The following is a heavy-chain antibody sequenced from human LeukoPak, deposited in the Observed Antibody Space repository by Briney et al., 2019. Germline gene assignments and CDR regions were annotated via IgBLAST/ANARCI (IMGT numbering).Heavy chain of an antibody. CDR2: TYYRSNWYN. V-gene: IGHV6-1*01. J-gene: IGHJ5*02. CDR3: ARDPNSWFDP. Sequence: SQTLSLTCAISGDSVSSNSATWNWLRQSPSRGLEWLGRTYYRSNWYNDYAVSVKGRITINPDTSKNQFSLQLNSVTPEDTAVYFCARDPNSWFDPWGQGTLVTVSS. CDR1: GDSVSSNSAT.